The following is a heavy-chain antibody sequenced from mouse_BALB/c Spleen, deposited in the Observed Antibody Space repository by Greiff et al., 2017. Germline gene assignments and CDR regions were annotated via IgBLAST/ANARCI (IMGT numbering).Heavy chain of an antibody. CDR1: GYSFTSYW. CDR3: AIDYGNYGAMDY. D-gene: IGHD2-1*01. CDR2: IDPSDSET. J-gene: IGHJ4*01. V-gene: IGHV1-74*01. Sequence: QVQLQQSGPQLVRPGASVKISCKASGYSFTSYWMHWVKQRPGQGLEWIGMIDPSDSETRLNQKFKDKATLTVDKSSSTAYMQLSSPTSEDSAVYYCAIDYGNYGAMDYWGQGTSVTVSS.